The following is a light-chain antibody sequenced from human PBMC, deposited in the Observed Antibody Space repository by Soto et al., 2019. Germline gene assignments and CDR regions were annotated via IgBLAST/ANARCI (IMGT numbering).Light chain of an antibody. CDR2: GAS. V-gene: IGKV3-20*01. CDR1: QSVSSSY. CDR3: QRYGSSPRT. Sequence: EIVLTQSPGTLSLSPGERATLSCRASQSVSSSYLAWYQQKPGQAPRLLIYGASSRATGIPDRFSGSGSGTDFTLTISRLEPEVFAVYYCQRYGSSPRTFGQGTRVDSK. J-gene: IGKJ1*01.